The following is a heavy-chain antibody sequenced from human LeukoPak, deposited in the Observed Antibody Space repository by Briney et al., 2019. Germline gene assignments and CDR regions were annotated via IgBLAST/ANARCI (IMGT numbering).Heavy chain of an antibody. Sequence: SETLSLTCTVSGGSISSSNYYWGWIRQPPGKGLEWIEYIYYSGSTNYNPSLKSRVTISVDTSKNQFSLKLTSVTAADTAVYYCARDFLRDYGDPFDSWGQGTLVTVSS. CDR1: GGSISSSNYY. J-gene: IGHJ4*02. CDR3: ARDFLRDYGDPFDS. V-gene: IGHV4-61*05. CDR2: IYYSGST. D-gene: IGHD4-17*01.